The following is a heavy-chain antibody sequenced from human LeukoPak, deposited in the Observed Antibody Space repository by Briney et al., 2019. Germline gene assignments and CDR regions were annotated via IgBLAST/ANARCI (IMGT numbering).Heavy chain of an antibody. V-gene: IGHV4-39*07. J-gene: IGHJ4*02. D-gene: IGHD5-18*01. CDR1: SGSISSSSYY. CDR3: ARGPIGFSFGSRFDY. Sequence: PSETLSLTCTVSSGSISSSSYYWGWIRQPPGKGLEWIGSIYYNGSTYYNPSLKSRVTISLDTSKNHISLNLTSVTAADAAVYYCARGPIGFSFGSRFDYWGQGTLVTVSS. CDR2: IYYNGST.